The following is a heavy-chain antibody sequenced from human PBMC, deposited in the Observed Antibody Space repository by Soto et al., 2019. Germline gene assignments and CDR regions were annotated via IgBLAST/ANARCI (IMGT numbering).Heavy chain of an antibody. CDR1: GFTFSNAW. J-gene: IGHJ6*02. CDR3: TTLAAAGTYYYYGMDV. CDR2: IKSKTDGGTT. D-gene: IGHD6-13*01. V-gene: IGHV3-15*01. Sequence: GGSLRLSCAASGFTFSNAWMSWVRQAPGKGLEWVGRIKSKTDGGTTDYAAPVKGRFTISRDDSKNTLYLQMNSLKTEDTAVYYCTTLAAAGTYYYYGMDVWGQGTTVTVSS.